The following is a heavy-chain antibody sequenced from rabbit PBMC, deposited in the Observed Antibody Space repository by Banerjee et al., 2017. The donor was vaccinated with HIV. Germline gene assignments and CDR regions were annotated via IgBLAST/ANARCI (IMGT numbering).Heavy chain of an antibody. CDR2: IYPDYGST. D-gene: IGHD6-1*01. CDR3: ARGRTYTYGVIATYTTYDCLDL. J-gene: IGHJ5*01. Sequence: QEQLVESGGGLVTLGGSLKLSCKASGIDFSSYGISWVRQAPGKGLEWIAYIYPDYGSTDYASWVNGRFTISLDNAQNTVFLQMTSLTAADTATYFCARGRTYTYGVIATYTTYDCLDLWGQGTLVTVS. V-gene: IGHV1S47*01. CDR1: GIDFSSYG.